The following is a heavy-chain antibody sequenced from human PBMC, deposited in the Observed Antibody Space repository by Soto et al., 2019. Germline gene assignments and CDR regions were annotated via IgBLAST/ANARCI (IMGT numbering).Heavy chain of an antibody. CDR1: GFTFSSYA. CDR3: ARSSEGYDFWSGYTGYYYYGMDV. J-gene: IGHJ6*02. V-gene: IGHV3-30-3*01. CDR2: ISYDGSNK. Sequence: GGSLRLSCAASGFTFSSYAMHWVRQAPGKGLEWVAVISYDGSNKYYADSVKGRFTISRDNSKNTLYLQMNSLRAEDTAVYYCARSSEGYDFWSGYTGYYYYGMDVWGQGTTVTVSS. D-gene: IGHD3-3*01.